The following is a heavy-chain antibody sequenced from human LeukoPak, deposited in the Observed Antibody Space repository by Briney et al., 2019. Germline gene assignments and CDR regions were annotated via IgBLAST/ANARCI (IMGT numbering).Heavy chain of an antibody. CDR3: ARAQTMIVVVGFDY. CDR1: GFTFSSYE. V-gene: IGHV3-48*03. D-gene: IGHD3-22*01. Sequence: GGSLRLFCAASGFTFSSYEMNWVRQAPGKGLEWVSYISSSGSTIYYADSVKGGFTISRDNAKNPLYLQMNSLRAEDTAVYYCARAQTMIVVVGFDYWGQGTLVTVSS. J-gene: IGHJ4*02. CDR2: ISSSGSTI.